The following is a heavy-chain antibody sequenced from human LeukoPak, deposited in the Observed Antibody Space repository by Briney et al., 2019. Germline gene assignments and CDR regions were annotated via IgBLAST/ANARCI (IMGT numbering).Heavy chain of an antibody. Sequence: ASVKVSCTASGYTFTSYDINWVRQATGQGLEWMGWMNPNSGNTGYAQKFQGRVTMTRNTSISTAYMELSSLRSEDTAVYYCASKRGYSYGFDYWGQGTLVTVSS. CDR1: GYTFTSYD. V-gene: IGHV1-8*01. CDR2: MNPNSGNT. D-gene: IGHD5-18*01. CDR3: ASKRGYSYGFDY. J-gene: IGHJ4*02.